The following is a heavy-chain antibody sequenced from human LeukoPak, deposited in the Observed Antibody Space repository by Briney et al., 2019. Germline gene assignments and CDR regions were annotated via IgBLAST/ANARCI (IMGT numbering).Heavy chain of an antibody. CDR2: IYYSGST. V-gene: IGHV4-59*08. Sequence: ASETLSLTCTVSGGSISSYYWSWIRQPPGKGLEWIGYIYYSGSTNYNPSLKSRVTISVDTSKNQFSLKLSSVAAADTAVYYCARNVKDAFDIWGQGTMVTVSS. CDR3: ARNVKDAFDI. CDR1: GGSISSYY. J-gene: IGHJ3*02.